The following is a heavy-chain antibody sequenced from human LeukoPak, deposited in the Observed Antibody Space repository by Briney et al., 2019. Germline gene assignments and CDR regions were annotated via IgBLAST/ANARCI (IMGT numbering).Heavy chain of an antibody. CDR2: ISSSGSTI. Sequence: GGSLRLSCAASGFTFSSYWMTWVRQAPGKGLEWVSYISSSGSTIYYADSVKGRFTISRDNAKNSLYLQMNSLRAEDTAVYYCARGEWELPGLYFDYWGQGTLVTVSS. V-gene: IGHV3-48*04. D-gene: IGHD1-26*01. CDR1: GFTFSSYW. CDR3: ARGEWELPGLYFDY. J-gene: IGHJ4*02.